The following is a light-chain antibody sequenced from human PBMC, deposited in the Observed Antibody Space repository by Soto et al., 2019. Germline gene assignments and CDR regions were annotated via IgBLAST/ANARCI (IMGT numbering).Light chain of an antibody. Sequence: DIQLTQSPSFLSASVGDKVTITCRASQGIANFLAWFQQKPGRAPNLLIYTAATLQGGVPSRFSGSGSGTEFTLTITRLQAEDFATYYCQQFYAFPRTFGQGTKVDIK. CDR1: QGIANF. V-gene: IGKV1-9*01. CDR2: TAA. CDR3: QQFYAFPRT. J-gene: IGKJ1*01.